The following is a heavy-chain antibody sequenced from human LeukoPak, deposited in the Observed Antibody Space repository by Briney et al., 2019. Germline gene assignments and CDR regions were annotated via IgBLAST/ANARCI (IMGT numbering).Heavy chain of an antibody. CDR1: GGSISSHY. D-gene: IGHD6-13*01. V-gene: IGHV4-59*11. CDR2: IYYSGST. CDR3: AKASSSWYPGLYYYYYYMDV. Sequence: SETLSLTCTVSGGSISSHYWSWIRQPPGKGLEWIGYIYYSGSTNYNPSLKGRVTISVDTSKNQFSLKLSSVTAADTAVYYCAKASSSWYPGLYYYYYYMDVWGKGTTVTVS. J-gene: IGHJ6*03.